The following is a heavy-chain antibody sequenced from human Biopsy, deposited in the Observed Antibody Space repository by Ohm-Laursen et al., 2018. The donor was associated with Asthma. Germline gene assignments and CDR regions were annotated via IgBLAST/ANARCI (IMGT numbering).Heavy chain of an antibody. J-gene: IGHJ6*02. CDR3: ARAVDYSHYYGIDV. D-gene: IGHD3-10*01. CDR1: GYTFNSVG. CDR2: ISVYNGNT. V-gene: IGHV1-18*01. Sequence: SVKVSCKTSGYTFNSVGITWVRQAPGQGLEWMGWISVYNGNTKVAQKLQNRVTMITDTSTSTAYMELRSLRSDDTAVYFCARAVDYSHYYGIDVWGQGTTVTVS.